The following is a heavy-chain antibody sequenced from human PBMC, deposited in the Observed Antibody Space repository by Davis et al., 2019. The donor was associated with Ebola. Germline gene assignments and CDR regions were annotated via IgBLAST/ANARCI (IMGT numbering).Heavy chain of an antibody. CDR3: ARGGKGDTVMVTNY. CDR1: GFTFSIYW. Sequence: PSETLSLTCAVSGFTFSIYWMHWVRQAPGKGLVWISRINSDGSSTTYADSVKGRFTISRDNAKNTLYLQMNSLRAEDTAVYYCARGGKGDTVMVTNYWGQGTLVTVSS. D-gene: IGHD5-18*01. J-gene: IGHJ4*02. CDR2: INSDGSST. V-gene: IGHV3-74*01.